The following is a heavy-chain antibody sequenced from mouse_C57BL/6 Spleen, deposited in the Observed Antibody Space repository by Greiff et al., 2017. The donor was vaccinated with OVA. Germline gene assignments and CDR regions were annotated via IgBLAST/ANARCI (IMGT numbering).Heavy chain of an antibody. D-gene: IGHD1-1*01. CDR1: GYSFTDYN. V-gene: IGHV1-39*01. CDR3: ARGDYGSSYLFAY. CDR2: INPNYGTT. Sequence: VQLQQSGPELVKPGASVKISCKASGYSFTDYNMNWVKQSNGKSLEWIGVINPNYGTTSYNQKFKGKATLTVDLSSSTAYMQLNSLTSEYSAVYYCARGDYGSSYLFAYWGQGTLVTVSA. J-gene: IGHJ3*01.